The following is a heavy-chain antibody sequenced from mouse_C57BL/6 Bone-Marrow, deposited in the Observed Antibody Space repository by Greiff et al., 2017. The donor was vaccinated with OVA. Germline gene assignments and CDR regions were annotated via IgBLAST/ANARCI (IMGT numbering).Heavy chain of an antibody. D-gene: IGHD1-1*01. Sequence: QVQLQQSGAELMKPGASVKLSCKATGYTFTGYWIEWVKQRPGHGLEWIGEILPGSGSTNYNEKFKGKATFTADTSSNTAYMQLSGLTTVDYAFSYCVKRGSSYEDWYFDVWGTGTTVTVSS. CDR2: ILPGSGST. J-gene: IGHJ1*03. CDR3: VKRGSSYEDWYFDV. V-gene: IGHV1-9*01. CDR1: GYTFTGYW.